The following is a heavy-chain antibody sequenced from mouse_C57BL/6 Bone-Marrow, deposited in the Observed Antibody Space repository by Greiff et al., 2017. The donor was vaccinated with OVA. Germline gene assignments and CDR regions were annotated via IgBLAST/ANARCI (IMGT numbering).Heavy chain of an antibody. CDR1: GYTFTSYG. V-gene: IGHV1-81*01. CDR2: IYPRSGNT. CDR3: ARGTTVVATDFDV. D-gene: IGHD1-1*01. Sequence: QVQLQQSGAELARPGASVKLSCKASGYTFTSYGISWVKQRPGQGLEWIGEIYPRSGNTYYNEKFKGKATLTADKSSSTSYMELRSLTSEDSAVYFCARGTTVVATDFDVWGTGTTVTVSS. J-gene: IGHJ1*03.